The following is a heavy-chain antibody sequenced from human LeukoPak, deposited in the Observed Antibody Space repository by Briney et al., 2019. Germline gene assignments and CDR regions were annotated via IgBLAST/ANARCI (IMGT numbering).Heavy chain of an antibody. CDR2: INHSGST. V-gene: IGHV4-34*01. CDR3: ARPYYDFWSGYYFY. J-gene: IGHJ4*02. Sequence: PSETLSLTCAVYGGTFSGYYWSWIRQPPGKGLEWIGEINHSGSTSYNPSLKSRVTISVDTSKNQFSLKLSSVTAADTAVYYCARPYYDFWSGYYFYWGQGTLVTVSS. D-gene: IGHD3-3*01. CDR1: GGTFSGYY.